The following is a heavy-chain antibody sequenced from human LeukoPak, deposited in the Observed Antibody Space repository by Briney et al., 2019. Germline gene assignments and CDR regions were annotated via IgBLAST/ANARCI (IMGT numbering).Heavy chain of an antibody. CDR3: ARAGPGTYYYGSGSYRRWFDP. J-gene: IGHJ5*02. V-gene: IGHV4-34*01. D-gene: IGHD3-10*01. CDR2: INHSGST. CDR1: GGSFSGYY. Sequence: SETLSLACAVYGGSFSGYYWSWIRQPPGKGLEWIGEINHSGSTNYNPSLKSRVTISVDTSKNQFSLELSSVTAADTAVYYCARAGPGTYYYGSGSYRRWFDPWGQGTLVTVSS.